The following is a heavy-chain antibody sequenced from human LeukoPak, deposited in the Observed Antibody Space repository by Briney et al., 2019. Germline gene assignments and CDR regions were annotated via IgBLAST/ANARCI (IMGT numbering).Heavy chain of an antibody. V-gene: IGHV4-4*07. Sequence: SETLSLTCTVSGGSISSYYWSWIRQPARKGLEWIGRIYTSGSTNYNPSLKSRVTMSVDTSKNQFSLKLSSVTAADTAVYYCARDGLYDYVWGRTPLDYWGQGTLVTVSS. CDR1: GGSISSYY. J-gene: IGHJ4*02. CDR2: IYTSGST. CDR3: ARDGLYDYVWGRTPLDY. D-gene: IGHD3-16*01.